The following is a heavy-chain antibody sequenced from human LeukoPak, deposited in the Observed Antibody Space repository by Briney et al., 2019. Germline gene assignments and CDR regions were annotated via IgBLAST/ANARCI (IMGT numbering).Heavy chain of an antibody. D-gene: IGHD6-19*01. CDR1: GFTFSDYY. Sequence: GGSLRLSCAASGFTFSDYYMSWIRQAPGKGLEWVSYISSSGSTIYYADSVKGRFTVSRDNAKNSLYLQMNSLRAEDTAVYYCARALSFIAVAVYYFDYWGQGTLVTVSS. CDR2: ISSSGSTI. CDR3: ARALSFIAVAVYYFDY. V-gene: IGHV3-11*01. J-gene: IGHJ4*02.